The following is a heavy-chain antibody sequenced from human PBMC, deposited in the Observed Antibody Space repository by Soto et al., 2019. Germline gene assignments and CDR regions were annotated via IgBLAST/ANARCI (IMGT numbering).Heavy chain of an antibody. D-gene: IGHD6-6*01. J-gene: IGHJ4*02. V-gene: IGHV4-59*01. CDR2: VYHSGST. Sequence: PSETLSLTCSVSGGSMRNYYWNWIRQPPGRGLEWIGYVYHSGSTNYNPSLKSRVSMSVDVSRNHFSLTLHSVTAADTAVYFCTSSYSTSSSPDYWGQGXLVTVYS. CDR1: GGSMRNYY. CDR3: TSSYSTSSSPDY.